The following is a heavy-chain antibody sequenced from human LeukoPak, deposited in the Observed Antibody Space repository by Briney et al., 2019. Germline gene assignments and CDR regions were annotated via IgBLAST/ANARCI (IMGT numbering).Heavy chain of an antibody. J-gene: IGHJ6*02. CDR2: INPNSGGT. Sequence: ASVKVSCKASGYTFTGYYMHWVRQAPGQGLEWMGWINPNSGGTNYAQKFQGRVTMTRDTSISTAYMELSRLRSDDTAVYYCARERMTTVTSYYYYYYGMDVWGQGTRSPSP. CDR3: ARERMTTVTSYYYYYYGMDV. D-gene: IGHD4-17*01. CDR1: GYTFTGYY. V-gene: IGHV1-2*02.